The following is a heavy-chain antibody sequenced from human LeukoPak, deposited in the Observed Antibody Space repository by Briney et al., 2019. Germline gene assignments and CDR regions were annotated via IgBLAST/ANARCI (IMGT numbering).Heavy chain of an antibody. CDR1: GGSISSSSYY. J-gene: IGHJ4*02. CDR3: AKIYQDSCAYHCAPDY. D-gene: IGHD3-16*01. V-gene: IGHV4-39*07. CDR2: IYYSGST. Sequence: SGTLSLTCTVSGGSISSSSYYWGWIRQPPGKGLEWIGSIYYSGSTYYNPSLKSRVTISVDTSKNQFSLKLSSVTAADTAVYYCAKIYQDSCAYHCAPDYWGQGTLVTVSS.